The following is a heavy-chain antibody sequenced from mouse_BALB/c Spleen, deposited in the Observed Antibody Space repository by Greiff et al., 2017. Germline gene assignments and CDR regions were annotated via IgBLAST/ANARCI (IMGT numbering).Heavy chain of an antibody. V-gene: IGHV1-5*01. J-gene: IGHJ2*01. Sequence: EVQLQQSGTVLARPGASVKMSCKASGYTFTSYWMHWVKQRPGQGLEWIGAIYPGNSDTSYNPKFKGKAKLTAVTSTSTAYMELSSLTNEDSAVYYCTRGAATVVEGFDYWGQGTTLTVSS. CDR3: TRGAATVVEGFDY. D-gene: IGHD1-1*01. CDR1: GYTFTSYW. CDR2: IYPGNSDT.